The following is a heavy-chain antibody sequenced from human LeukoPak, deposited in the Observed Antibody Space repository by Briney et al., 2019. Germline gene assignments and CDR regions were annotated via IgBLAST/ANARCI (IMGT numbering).Heavy chain of an antibody. CDR3: ARFSSTPD. J-gene: IGHJ4*02. V-gene: IGHV3-30*03. Sequence: GRSLRLSCAASGFTFSSYGMHWVRQAPGKGLEWVAVISYDGSNKYYADSVKGRFTISRDNSKNTLYLQMNSLRAEDTAVYYCARFSSTPDWGQGTLVTVSS. D-gene: IGHD6-6*01. CDR1: GFTFSSYG. CDR2: ISYDGSNK.